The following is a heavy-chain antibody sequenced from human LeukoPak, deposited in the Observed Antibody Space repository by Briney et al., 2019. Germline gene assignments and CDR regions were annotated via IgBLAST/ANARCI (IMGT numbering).Heavy chain of an antibody. D-gene: IGHD3-3*01. CDR1: GGSISSGGYY. J-gene: IGHJ5*02. CDR2: IYYSGST. Sequence: TLSLTCTVSGGSISSGGYYWSWIRQHPGKGLEWIGYIYYSGSTYYNPSLKSRVTISVDTSKNQFSLKLSSVTAADTAVYYSARVRYDFWSGYGPTHNWFDPWGQGTLVTVSS. CDR3: ARVRYDFWSGYGPTHNWFDP. V-gene: IGHV4-31*03.